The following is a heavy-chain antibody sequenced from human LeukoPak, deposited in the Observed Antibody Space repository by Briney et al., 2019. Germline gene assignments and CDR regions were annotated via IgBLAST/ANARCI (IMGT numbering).Heavy chain of an antibody. CDR3: ARPSKASKYCSSTSCYYWFDP. CDR2: MNPNSGNT. Sequence: ASVKVSCKASGYTFTSYAINWVRQATGQGLEWMGWMNPNSGNTGYAQKFQGRVTITRNTSISTAYMELSSLRSEDTAVYYCARPSKASKYCSSTSCYYWFDPWGQGTLVTVSS. D-gene: IGHD2-2*01. V-gene: IGHV1-8*03. CDR1: GYTFTSYA. J-gene: IGHJ5*02.